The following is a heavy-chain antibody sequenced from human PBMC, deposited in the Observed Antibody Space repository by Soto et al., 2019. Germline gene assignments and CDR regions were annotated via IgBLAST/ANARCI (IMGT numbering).Heavy chain of an antibody. CDR3: AKWPFESRTYYWRGGIY. CDR1: GFTFSSYG. D-gene: IGHD3-3*01. J-gene: IGHJ4*02. CDR2: ISYDGSDK. V-gene: IGHV3-30*18. Sequence: HVQLVESGGGVVQPGRSLRLSCAASGFTFSSYGMHWVRQAPGKGLEWVAAISYDGSDKYYADSVKGRFAISRDNSRNTLYLQIISLRREDTAVFYCAKWPFESRTYYWRGGIYWGQGILVNVSS.